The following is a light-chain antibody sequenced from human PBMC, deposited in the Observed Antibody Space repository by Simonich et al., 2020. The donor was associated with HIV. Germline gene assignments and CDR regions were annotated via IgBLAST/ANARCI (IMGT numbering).Light chain of an antibody. J-gene: IGLJ2*01. CDR1: SSDVGSYNL. Sequence: QSALTQPASVSGSPGQSITISCTGTSSDVGSYNLVSWYQQHPGKAPKVMIYEVSKRPSGVSNRVSGSKSGNPASLTISGLQAEDEADYYCCSYAGSSTVVFGGGTKLTVL. V-gene: IGLV2-23*02. CDR3: CSYAGSSTVV. CDR2: EVS.